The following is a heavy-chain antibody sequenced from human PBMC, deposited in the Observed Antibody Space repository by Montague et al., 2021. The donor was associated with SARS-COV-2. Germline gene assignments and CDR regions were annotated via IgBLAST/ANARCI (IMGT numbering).Heavy chain of an antibody. J-gene: IGHJ5*02. CDR3: ARLGYCSGGSCIDP. V-gene: IGHV3-48*03. CDR2: IRSSGSTI. D-gene: IGHD2-15*01. CDR1: GFTFSSYE. Sequence: SLRLSCAASGFTFSSYEMNWVRQAPGKGLEWVSYIRSSGSTIYYADSVKGRFTISRDNAKNSLYLQMNSLRAEDTAVYYCARLGYCSGGSCIDPWGQGTLVTVSS.